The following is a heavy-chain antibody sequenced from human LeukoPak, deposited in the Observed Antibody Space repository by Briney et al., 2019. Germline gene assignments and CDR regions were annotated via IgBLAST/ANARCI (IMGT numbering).Heavy chain of an antibody. CDR1: GFTFSNYE. D-gene: IGHD6-13*01. CDR3: AKDATAVVGTVYMDV. V-gene: IGHV3-48*03. J-gene: IGHJ6*03. Sequence: GGSLRLACAASGFTFSNYEMNWVRQAPGKGLEWISHISNFGDIIHYADSVEGRFTISRDNAKNSLYLQMDSLRAEDTAVYYCAKDATAVVGTVYMDVWGKGTTVTVSS. CDR2: ISNFGDII.